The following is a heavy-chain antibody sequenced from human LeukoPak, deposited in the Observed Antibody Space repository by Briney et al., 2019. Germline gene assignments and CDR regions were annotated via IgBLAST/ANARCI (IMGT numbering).Heavy chain of an antibody. J-gene: IGHJ5*02. V-gene: IGHV3-48*03. D-gene: IGHD3-10*01. CDR1: GFTFSSYE. CDR2: ISSSGSTI. Sequence: GGSLRLSCAVSGFTFSSYEMNWVRQAPGKGLEWVSYISSSGSTIYYADSVKGRFTISRDNSKNTLYLQMNSLRAEDTAVYYCAKDPYEFGELVSNWFDPWGQGTLVTVSS. CDR3: AKDPYEFGELVSNWFDP.